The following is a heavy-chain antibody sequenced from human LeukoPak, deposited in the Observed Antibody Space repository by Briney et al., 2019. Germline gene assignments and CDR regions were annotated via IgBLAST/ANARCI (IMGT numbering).Heavy chain of an antibody. V-gene: IGHV3-23*01. CDR1: GFTFSSYA. CDR2: ISTNGVST. Sequence: PGGSLRLSCAASGFTFSSYAMTWVRQAPGKGLEWVSSISTNGVSTNYAVSVKGRFTISRDNSKTMVYLQMNSLRAEDTAVYYCAKNTSGTYLDYWGQGILVTVST. J-gene: IGHJ4*02. CDR3: AKNTSGTYLDY. D-gene: IGHD1-26*01.